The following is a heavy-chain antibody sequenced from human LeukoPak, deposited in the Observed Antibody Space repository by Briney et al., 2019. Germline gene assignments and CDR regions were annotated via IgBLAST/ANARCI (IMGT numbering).Heavy chain of an antibody. Sequence: KGLEWVSAISGSGGSTYYADSVKGRFTISRDNSKNTLYLQMNSLRAEDTAVYYCAHTTVVTLDYWGQGTLVTVSS. D-gene: IGHD4-23*01. CDR3: AHTTVVTLDY. CDR2: ISGSGGST. J-gene: IGHJ4*02. V-gene: IGHV3-23*01.